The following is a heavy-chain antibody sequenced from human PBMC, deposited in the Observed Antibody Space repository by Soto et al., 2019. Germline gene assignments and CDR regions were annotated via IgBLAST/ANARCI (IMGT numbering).Heavy chain of an antibody. CDR2: INHSGST. CDR1: GGSFSGYY. CDR3: ARETPYGDYEGDYYYYYMDV. J-gene: IGHJ6*03. V-gene: IGHV4-34*01. D-gene: IGHD4-17*01. Sequence: SETLSLTCAVYGGSFSGYYWSWIRQPPGKGLEWIGEINHSGSTNYNPSLKSRVTISVDTSKNQFSLKLSSVTAADTAVYYCARETPYGDYEGDYYYYYMDVWGKGTTVTVSS.